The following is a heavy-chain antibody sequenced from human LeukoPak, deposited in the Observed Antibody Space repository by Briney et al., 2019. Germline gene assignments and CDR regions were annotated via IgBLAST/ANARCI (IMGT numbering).Heavy chain of an antibody. J-gene: IGHJ4*02. D-gene: IGHD4-17*01. CDR2: ISPSGGIT. Sequence: ASVKVSCKASGYTFTSYYMNWVRQAPGQGLEWMGIISPSGGITTYAQRFQGRVTMTRDMSTSTVYMELSSLRSEDTAVYYCARDTDDYGDYGWGFDYWGQGTLVTVSS. V-gene: IGHV1-46*01. CDR3: ARDTDDYGDYGWGFDY. CDR1: GYTFTSYY.